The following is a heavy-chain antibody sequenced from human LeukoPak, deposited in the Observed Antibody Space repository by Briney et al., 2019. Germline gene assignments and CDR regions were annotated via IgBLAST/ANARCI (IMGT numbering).Heavy chain of an antibody. V-gene: IGHV3-23*01. CDR2: ITGSGAST. Sequence: PGGSLRLSCAASGFTFSSHAMGWVRQAPGKGLEWVSSITGSGASTYYGDSVKGRFTISRDNSKNTLYLQMNRLRAEDTAVYYCARDRTMVRGVIITDTTYYFDYWGQGTLVTVSS. CDR3: ARDRTMVRGVIITDTTYYFDY. CDR1: GFTFSSHA. D-gene: IGHD3-10*01. J-gene: IGHJ4*02.